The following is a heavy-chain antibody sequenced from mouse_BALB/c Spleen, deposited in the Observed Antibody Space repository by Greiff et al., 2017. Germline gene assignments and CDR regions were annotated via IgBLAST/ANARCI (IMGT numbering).Heavy chain of an antibody. V-gene: IGHV1-80*01. CDR3: ARSTYYGSSYFDY. Sequence: QVQLKESGAELVRPGSSVKISCKASGYAFSSYWMNWVKQRPGQGLEWIGQIYPGDGDTNYNGKFKGKATLTADKSSSTAYMQLSSLTSDDSAVYFCARSTYYGSSYFDYWGQGTTLTVSS. CDR1: GYAFSSYW. J-gene: IGHJ2*01. D-gene: IGHD1-1*01. CDR2: IYPGDGDT.